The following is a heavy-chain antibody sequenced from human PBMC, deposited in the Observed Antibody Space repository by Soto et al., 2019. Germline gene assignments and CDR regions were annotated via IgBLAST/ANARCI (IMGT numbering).Heavy chain of an antibody. CDR3: AHKGGRGAGMDV. CDR1: GFSVSTSGVG. J-gene: IGHJ6*02. CDR2: IYWDNDK. D-gene: IGHD2-15*01. V-gene: IGHV2-5*02. Sequence: SGPTLVNPTQTLTLTFTVSGFSVSTSGVGVAWIRQSPGKALEWLALIYWDNDKRYSPFLQSRVTITKDTSKNQVVLTMTNMEHVDTATYYCAHKGGRGAGMDVWG.